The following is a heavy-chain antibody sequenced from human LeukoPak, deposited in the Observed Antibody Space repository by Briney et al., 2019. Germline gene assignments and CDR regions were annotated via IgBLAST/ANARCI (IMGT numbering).Heavy chain of an antibody. Sequence: PGGSLRLSCAASGFTFSSYAMHWVRQAPGKGLEWVAVISYDGSNKYYADSVKGRFTISRDNSKNTLYLQMNSLRAEDTAVYYCAGGSIVGATTDAFDIWGQGTMVTASS. CDR3: AGGSIVGATTDAFDI. D-gene: IGHD1-26*01. CDR1: GFTFSSYA. CDR2: ISYDGSNK. J-gene: IGHJ3*02. V-gene: IGHV3-30-3*01.